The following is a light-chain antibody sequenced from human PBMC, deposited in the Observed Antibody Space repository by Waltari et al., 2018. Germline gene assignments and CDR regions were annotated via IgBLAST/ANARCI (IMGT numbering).Light chain of an antibody. CDR3: HQYNDWWT. J-gene: IGKJ1*01. V-gene: IGKV3D-15*01. CDR1: QSVSSN. CDR2: GAS. Sequence: EIVMTQSPATLSASPGERATLSCRASQSVSSNLAGYQQKPGQAPRLLIYGASTRATGIPARFSGGGSGTEFTLTISSLQSEDFTVYYCHQYNDWWTFGQGTKVEVK.